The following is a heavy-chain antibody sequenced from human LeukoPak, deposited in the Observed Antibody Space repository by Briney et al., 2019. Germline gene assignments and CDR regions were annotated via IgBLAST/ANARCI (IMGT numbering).Heavy chain of an antibody. Sequence: GGSLTLSCSASGFTGPSFAMAWVRQAPGKGLEWVSGIAAGATSTYYADSVKGRFTIPRDNSRKTVHLQMNSLRAEDTAVYYCAKSYDSGGYPLGDYWGQGTLVTVSS. D-gene: IGHD3-22*01. CDR3: AKSYDSGGYPLGDY. CDR1: GFTGPSFA. J-gene: IGHJ4*02. CDR2: IAAGATST. V-gene: IGHV3-23*01.